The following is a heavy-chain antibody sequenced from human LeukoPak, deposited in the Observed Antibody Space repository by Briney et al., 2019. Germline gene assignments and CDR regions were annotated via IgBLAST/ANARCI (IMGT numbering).Heavy chain of an antibody. CDR3: ARGTYYQDSSGYSYYHHYYMDV. CDR2: INPSGGST. CDR1: GYTFTGYY. J-gene: IGHJ6*03. D-gene: IGHD3-22*01. V-gene: IGHV1-46*01. Sequence: GASVKVSCKASGYTFTGYYMHWVRQAPGQGLEWMGIINPSGGSTSYAQKFQGRVTMTRDMSTSTVYMELSSLRSEDTAVYYCARGTYYQDSSGYSYYHHYYMDVWGKGTTVTVSS.